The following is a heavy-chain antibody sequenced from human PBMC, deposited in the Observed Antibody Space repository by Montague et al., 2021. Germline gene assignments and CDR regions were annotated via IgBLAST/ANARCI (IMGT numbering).Heavy chain of an antibody. CDR2: ITSDGSDT. V-gene: IGHV3-74*01. CDR1: GFSFSSLW. J-gene: IGHJ5*01. CDR3: VTDRPTDWFDS. Sequence: SLRLSCAASGFSFSSLWMHWVRQAPGKGLVWVSQITSDGSDTNYADSVKGRFTISRDNAKSTLYLQMNSLRDEDTAVYYCVTDRPTDWFDSWGQGTLVTVSS.